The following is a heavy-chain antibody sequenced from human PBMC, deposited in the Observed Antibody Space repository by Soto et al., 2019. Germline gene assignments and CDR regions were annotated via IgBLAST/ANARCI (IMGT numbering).Heavy chain of an antibody. J-gene: IGHJ6*02. CDR3: ARGRGSSTVVTPYYYGMDV. D-gene: IGHD2-21*02. Sequence: SETLSLTCAVYGGSFSGYYWSWIRQPPGKGLEWIGEINHSGSTNYNPSLKSRVTISVDTSKNQFSLKLSSVTAADTAVYYCARGRGSSTVVTPYYYGMDVWGQGTTVTVSS. CDR1: GGSFSGYY. V-gene: IGHV4-34*01. CDR2: INHSGST.